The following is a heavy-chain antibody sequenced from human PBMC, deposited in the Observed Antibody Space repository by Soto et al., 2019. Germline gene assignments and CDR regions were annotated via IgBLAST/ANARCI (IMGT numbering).Heavy chain of an antibody. CDR3: ARDRMAAAAIRGFEGLDP. V-gene: IGHV3-21*01. Sequence: GGSLRLSCAASGFTFSSYSMNWVRQSPGKGLEWVSSISSSSSYRYYADSVKGRFTISRDNAKNSLYLQMNSLRAEETAVYYCARDRMAAAAIRGFEGLDPWGQGTLVTVSS. CDR2: ISSSSSYR. CDR1: GFTFSSYS. J-gene: IGHJ5*02. D-gene: IGHD2-2*01.